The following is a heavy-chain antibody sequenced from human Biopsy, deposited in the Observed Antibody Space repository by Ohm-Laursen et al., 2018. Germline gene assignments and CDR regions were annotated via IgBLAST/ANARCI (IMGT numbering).Heavy chain of an antibody. CDR3: AKVADYYNDSGFDDY. V-gene: IGHV3-23*01. CDR2: INNDGGRT. D-gene: IGHD3-22*01. J-gene: IGHJ4*02. CDR1: GFTFSSYA. Sequence: SLRLSCAGSGFTFSSYAMNWVRQAPGKGLEWVSGINNDGGRTDYADSVKGRFTISRDNSKNTLYLQMNSLRAEDTAIYYCAKVADYYNDSGFDDYWGQGTLVTVSS.